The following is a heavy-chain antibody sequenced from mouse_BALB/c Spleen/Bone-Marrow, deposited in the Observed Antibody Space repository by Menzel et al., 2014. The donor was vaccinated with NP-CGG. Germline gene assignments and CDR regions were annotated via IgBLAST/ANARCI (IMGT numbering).Heavy chain of an antibody. CDR1: GYSITSDYA. Sequence: EVKLMESGPGLVKPSQSLSLPCTVTGYSITSDYACNWIRQFQGNKLEWMGYISYSSSTNYNPSLKSRISITRDTSKNQFFLQLNSVTAEDTASYYCARWDYGDYAMDYWGQGTSVTVSS. V-gene: IGHV3-2*02. D-gene: IGHD1-2*01. CDR3: ARWDYGDYAMDY. CDR2: ISYSSST. J-gene: IGHJ4*01.